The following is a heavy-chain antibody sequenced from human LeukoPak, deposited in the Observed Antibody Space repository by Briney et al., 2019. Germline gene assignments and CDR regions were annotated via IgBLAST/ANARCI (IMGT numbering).Heavy chain of an antibody. CDR2: IYTSGST. V-gene: IGHV4-61*02. Sequence: SETLSLTCAVSGGSVSSGSYYWNWIRQPAGKALEYIGRIYTSGSTSYNPSLENRVTISLDTSKNQLSLKLRSVTAADTAVYYCTRAGYDTATGYPGTFDYWGPGTLVTVSS. CDR3: TRAGYDTATGYPGTFDY. CDR1: GGSVSSGSYY. J-gene: IGHJ4*02. D-gene: IGHD3-9*01.